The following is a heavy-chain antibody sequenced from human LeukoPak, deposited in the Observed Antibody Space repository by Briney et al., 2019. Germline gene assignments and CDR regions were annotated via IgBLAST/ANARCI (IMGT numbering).Heavy chain of an antibody. CDR2: ISGGGEDT. V-gene: IGHV3-23*01. J-gene: IGHJ4*02. D-gene: IGHD2-2*01. CDR1: GFTFSSYA. Sequence: SGGSLRLSCAASGFTFSSYAMSWVRQTPERGLEWVSSISGGGEDTYYVDSVKGRFTISRDNSKNTLLLQMNSLTVADTAMYYCATLSCASTSCRTQFWGQGTLVSVSS. CDR3: ATLSCASTSCRTQF.